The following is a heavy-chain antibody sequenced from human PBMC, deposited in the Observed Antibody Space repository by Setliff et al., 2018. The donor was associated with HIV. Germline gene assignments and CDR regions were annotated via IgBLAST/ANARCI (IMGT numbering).Heavy chain of an antibody. V-gene: IGHV3-21*01. J-gene: IGHJ2*01. CDR1: GFIFSGYS. Sequence: GESLKISCVGSGFIFSGYSMNWVHQAPGKGLEWVSSISRSSDDIKYADSVKGRFTISRDNAKYSLFLQMNSLRAEDTAVYYCVRDYRWLNWFFDLWGRGTLVTVSS. D-gene: IGHD5-12*01. CDR3: VRDYRWLNWFFDL. CDR2: ISRSSDDI.